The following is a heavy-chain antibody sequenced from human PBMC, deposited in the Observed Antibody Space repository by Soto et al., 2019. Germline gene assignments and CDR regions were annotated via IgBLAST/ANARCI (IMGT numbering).Heavy chain of an antibody. D-gene: IGHD3-22*01. CDR2: IYWDDDK. Sequence: QITLKESGPTLVKPTQTLTLTCTFSGFSLSTSGVGVGWIRQPPGKALEWLALIYWDDDKRYSPSLKSRLTTTKDTSKNQVVLTMTNMDPVDTATYYCAHSPSTDYYDSSGYYSYFQHWGQGTLVTVSS. CDR3: AHSPSTDYYDSSGYYSYFQH. V-gene: IGHV2-5*02. CDR1: GFSLSTSGVG. J-gene: IGHJ1*01.